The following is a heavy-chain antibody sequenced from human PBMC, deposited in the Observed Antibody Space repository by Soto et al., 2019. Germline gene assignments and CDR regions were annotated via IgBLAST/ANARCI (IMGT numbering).Heavy chain of an antibody. V-gene: IGHV3-66*01. CDR3: ARVRRGYSGYDNYYYYYYMDV. D-gene: IGHD5-12*01. CDR2: IYSGGST. J-gene: IGHJ6*03. CDR1: GFTVSSNY. Sequence: GGSLRLSCAASGFTVSSNYMSWVRQAPGKGLEWVSVIYSGGSTYYADSVKGRFTISRDNSKNTLYLQMNSLRAEDTAVYYCARVRRGYSGYDNYYYYYYMDVWGKGTTVTVSS.